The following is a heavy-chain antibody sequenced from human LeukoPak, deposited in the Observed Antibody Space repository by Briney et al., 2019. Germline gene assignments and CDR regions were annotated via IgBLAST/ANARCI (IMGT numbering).Heavy chain of an antibody. D-gene: IGHD3-3*01. CDR2: ISAYNGNT. Sequence: ASVKVSCTASGYTFTSYGISWVRQAPGQGLEWMGWISAYNGNTNYAQKLQGRVTMTTDTSTSTAYMELRSLRSDDTAVYYCARDVPIFGVVINLLYYYYGMDVWGQGTTVTVSS. CDR3: ARDVPIFGVVINLLYYYYGMDV. V-gene: IGHV1-18*01. CDR1: GYTFTSYG. J-gene: IGHJ6*02.